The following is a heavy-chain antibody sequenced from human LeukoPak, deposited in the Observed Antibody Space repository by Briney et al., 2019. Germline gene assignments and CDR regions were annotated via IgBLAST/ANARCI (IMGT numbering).Heavy chain of an antibody. D-gene: IGHD4-17*01. CDR1: GASISSYY. V-gene: IGHV4-59*01. Sequence: SETLSLTCAVSGASISSYYWSCLRQPPGKGLEWIGYIYYSGRGSTNYNPSLKSRVTISVDKSKNQFSLKLKSVTAADTAVYYCAGGSSTVTTSPLNAFDVWGQGATVTVSS. CDR2: IYYSGRGST. CDR3: AGGSSTVTTSPLNAFDV. J-gene: IGHJ3*01.